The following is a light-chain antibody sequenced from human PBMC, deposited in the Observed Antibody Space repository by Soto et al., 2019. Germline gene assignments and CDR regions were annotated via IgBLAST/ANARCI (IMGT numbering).Light chain of an antibody. CDR3: QSYDSSLSGSYV. J-gene: IGLJ1*01. Sequence: QSVLTPTPSVSWAPGQRVTLSCTGSRSNIGAGYDVHWYQQLPGTAPKLLIYGNSNRPSGVPDRFSGSKSGTSASLAITGLQAEDEADYYCQSYDSSLSGSYVFGTGTKLTVL. CDR2: GNS. V-gene: IGLV1-40*01. CDR1: RSNIGAGYD.